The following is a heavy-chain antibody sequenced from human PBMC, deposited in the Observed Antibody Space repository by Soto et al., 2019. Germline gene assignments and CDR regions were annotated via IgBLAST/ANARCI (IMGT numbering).Heavy chain of an antibody. CDR2: IYWDDDK. D-gene: IGHD2-15*01. CDR3: AHRQRTVVVGAPFDL. CDR1: GVSLTTSGGG. V-gene: IGHV2-5*02. J-gene: IGHJ4*02. Sequence: SGPTLVNPAQTLTLTCPLSGVSLTTSGGGVGWVRQPPGKALEWLALIYWDDDKRFSPSLKSRLAITRDTSKNQVVMTMTDMAPVDTAIYYCAHRQRTVVVGAPFDLWGQGSQVTVS.